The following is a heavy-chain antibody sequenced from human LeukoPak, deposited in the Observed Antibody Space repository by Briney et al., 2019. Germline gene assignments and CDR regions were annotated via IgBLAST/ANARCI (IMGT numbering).Heavy chain of an antibody. CDR2: INHSGST. CDR1: GGSFSGYY. V-gene: IGHV4-34*01. CDR3: ARQRGYSYGWHRYYFDY. Sequence: PSETLSLTCAVYGGSFSGYYWSWIRQPSGKGLEWIGEINHSGSTNYNPSLKSRVTISVDTSKNQFSLKLSSVTAADTAVYYCARQRGYSYGWHRYYFDYWGQGTLVTVSS. D-gene: IGHD5-18*01. J-gene: IGHJ4*02.